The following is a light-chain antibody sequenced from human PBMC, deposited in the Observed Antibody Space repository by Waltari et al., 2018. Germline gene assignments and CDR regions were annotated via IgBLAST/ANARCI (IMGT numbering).Light chain of an antibody. V-gene: IGLV2-11*01. Sequence: QSALTQPRSVSGSPGQLVTISCTGTGSDVGRYNYVSWYQQYPGKAPKLMISDVYERPSVVPDRFSGSKSGNTASLTISGLQAEDEAVYYCCSYAGDYTLVFGGGTEVTVL. CDR2: DVY. CDR1: GSDVGRYNY. J-gene: IGLJ2*01. CDR3: CSYAGDYTLV.